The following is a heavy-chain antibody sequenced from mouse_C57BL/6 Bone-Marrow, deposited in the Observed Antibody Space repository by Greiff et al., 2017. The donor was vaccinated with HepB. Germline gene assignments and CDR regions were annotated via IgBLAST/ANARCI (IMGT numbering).Heavy chain of an antibody. J-gene: IGHJ1*03. D-gene: IGHD1-1*01. CDR3: ANGSSHWYFDV. CDR1: GYSFTSYY. CDR2: IYPGSGNT. V-gene: IGHV1-66*01. Sequence: VQLQQSGPELVKPGASVKISCKASGYSFTSYYIHWVKQRPGQGLEWIGWIYPGSGNTKYNEKFKGKATLTADTSSSTAYMQLSSLTSEDSAVYYCANGSSHWYFDVWGTGTTVTVSS.